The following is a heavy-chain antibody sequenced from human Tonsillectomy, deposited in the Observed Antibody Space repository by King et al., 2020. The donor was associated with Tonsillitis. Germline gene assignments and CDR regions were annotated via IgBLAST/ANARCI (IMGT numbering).Heavy chain of an antibody. J-gene: IGHJ3*02. CDR1: GGTFSSYA. CDR3: ARVGSEDLSNAFDI. CDR2: IIPIFGTA. Sequence: QLVQSGAEVKKPGSSVKVSCKASGGTFSSYAISWVRQAPGQGLEWMGGIIPIFGTANYAQKFQGRVTITADESTRTAYMELSSLRSEDTAVYYCARVGSEDLSNAFDIWGQGTMVTVSS. D-gene: IGHD2-15*01. V-gene: IGHV1-69*01.